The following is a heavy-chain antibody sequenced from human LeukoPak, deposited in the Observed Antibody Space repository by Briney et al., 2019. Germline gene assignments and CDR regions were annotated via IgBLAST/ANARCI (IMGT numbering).Heavy chain of an antibody. CDR2: IIPIFGTA. Sequence: ASVKVSCKASGGTFSSYAISWVRQAPGQGLEWMGGIIPIFGTANYAQKFQGRVTMTRDMSTSTVYMELSSLRSEDTAVYYCARDRDYGDPLTHYYMDVWGKGTTVTVSS. V-gene: IGHV1-69*05. D-gene: IGHD4-17*01. J-gene: IGHJ6*03. CDR1: GGTFSSYA. CDR3: ARDRDYGDPLTHYYMDV.